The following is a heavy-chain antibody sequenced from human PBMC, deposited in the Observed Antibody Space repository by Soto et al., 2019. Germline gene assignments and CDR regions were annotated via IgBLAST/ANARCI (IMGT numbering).Heavy chain of an antibody. CDR1: GDSVSSNSAA. V-gene: IGHV6-1*01. Sequence: SQTLSLTRAIPGDSVSSNSAAWNWIRQSPSRGLEWLARTYYRSTWNTDYAVAVKSRITSNPNTSKNQFSMQLNSVTPEDTAVYYGARDCPDYGGSGYYYYGMDVWGQGTTVTVSS. D-gene: IGHD3-16*01. CDR3: ARDCPDYGGSGYYYYGMDV. J-gene: IGHJ6*02. CDR2: TYYRSTWNT.